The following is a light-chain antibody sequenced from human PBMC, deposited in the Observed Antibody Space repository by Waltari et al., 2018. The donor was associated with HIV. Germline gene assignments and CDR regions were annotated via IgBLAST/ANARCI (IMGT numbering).Light chain of an antibody. CDR2: DDS. Sequence: SYVVTQPPSVSVAPGETATITCGGNKIGGESVHWYQQKPGPAPVLVIYDDSDRPSGIPERLSASNSGNTATLTISRVEAGDEADYYCQVWDIRSDSVVFGGGTKLTVL. J-gene: IGLJ2*01. V-gene: IGLV3-21*04. CDR1: KIGGES. CDR3: QVWDIRSDSVV.